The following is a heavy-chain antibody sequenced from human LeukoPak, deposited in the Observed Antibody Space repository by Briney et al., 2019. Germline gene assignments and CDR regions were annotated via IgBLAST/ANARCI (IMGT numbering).Heavy chain of an antibody. J-gene: IGHJ6*03. V-gene: IGHV4-4*07. Sequence: PSETLSLTCTVSGGSISSYYWSWIRQPAGKGLEWIGRIYTSGSTNYNPSLKSRVTMSVDTSKNQFSLKLSSVTAADTAVYYCARLTGTWGLYYYYYMDVWGKGTTVTVSS. CDR3: ARLTGTWGLYYYYYMDV. CDR1: GGSISSYY. CDR2: IYTSGST. D-gene: IGHD1/OR15-1a*01.